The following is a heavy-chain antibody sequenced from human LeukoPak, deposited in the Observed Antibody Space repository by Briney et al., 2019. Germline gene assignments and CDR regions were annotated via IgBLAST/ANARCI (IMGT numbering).Heavy chain of an antibody. CDR1: GYRFTSYW. D-gene: IGHD6-13*01. Sequence: GESLKISCKGSGYRFTSYWIGWVRQMHGKGLEWLGVIYPSDSDTRYSPSFQGQVTISADKSISTAYLQWSSLKASDTAMYYCARQRIAGNWFDPWGQGTLVTVSS. CDR3: ARQRIAGNWFDP. CDR2: IYPSDSDT. J-gene: IGHJ5*02. V-gene: IGHV5-51*01.